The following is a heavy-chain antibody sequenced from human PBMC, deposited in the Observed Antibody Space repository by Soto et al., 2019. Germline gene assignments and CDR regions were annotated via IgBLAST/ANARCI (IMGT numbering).Heavy chain of an antibody. CDR1: GFTFSSYS. V-gene: IGHV3-48*01. Sequence: GGSLRLSCAASGFTFSSYSMNWVRQAPGKGLEWVSYISSSSSTIYYADSVKGRFTISRDNAKNSLYLQMNSLRAEDTAVYYCARDWSLYNYDYFDYWGQGTLVTVSS. CDR3: ARDWSLYNYDYFDY. D-gene: IGHD1-20*01. J-gene: IGHJ4*02. CDR2: ISSSSSTI.